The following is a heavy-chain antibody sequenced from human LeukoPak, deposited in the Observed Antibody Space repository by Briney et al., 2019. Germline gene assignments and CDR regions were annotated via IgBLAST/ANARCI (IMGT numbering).Heavy chain of an antibody. CDR1: GGSISSGDYY. D-gene: IGHD3-3*01. CDR3: ARDSLRFLEWLGGFAP. J-gene: IGHJ5*02. CDR2: IYYSGST. V-gene: IGHV4-30-4*08. Sequence: PSETLSLTCTVSGGSISSGDYYWGWIGQPPGQGLEWFGYIYYSGSTYCNPYLKSRVTISVDKSKNQFPQKLSSVTAADTAVYYCARDSLRFLEWLGGFAPWGQGTLVTVSS.